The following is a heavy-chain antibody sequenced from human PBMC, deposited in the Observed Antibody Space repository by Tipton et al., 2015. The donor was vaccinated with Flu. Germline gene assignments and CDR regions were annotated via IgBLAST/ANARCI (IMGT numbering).Heavy chain of an antibody. J-gene: IGHJ3*02. CDR2: IYTSGST. CDR3: AREGPYSSAWYGLDAFDI. Sequence: TLSLTCSVSGDSLGSSYYWAWIRQPPGKGLEWIGRIYTSGSTKYNPSLKSRVTISVDTSKNRFSLKLSSVTAADTAVYYCAREGPYSSAWYGLDAFDIWGQGTMVTVSS. V-gene: IGHV4-38-2*02. CDR1: GDSLGSSYY. D-gene: IGHD6-19*01.